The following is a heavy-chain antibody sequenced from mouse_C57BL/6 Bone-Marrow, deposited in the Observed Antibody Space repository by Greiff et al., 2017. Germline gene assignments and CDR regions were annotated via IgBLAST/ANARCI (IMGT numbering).Heavy chain of an antibody. J-gene: IGHJ2*01. CDR1: GYTFTSYW. CDR2: IDPSDSYT. CDR3: ARGGYDAFDY. D-gene: IGHD2-2*01. Sequence: VQLQQPGAELVMPGASVKLSCKASGYTFTSYWMHWVKQRPGQGLEWIGEIDPSDSYTNYNQKFKGKSTLTVDKSSSTAYMQLSSLTSEDSAVYYCARGGYDAFDYWGQGTTLTVSS. V-gene: IGHV1-69*01.